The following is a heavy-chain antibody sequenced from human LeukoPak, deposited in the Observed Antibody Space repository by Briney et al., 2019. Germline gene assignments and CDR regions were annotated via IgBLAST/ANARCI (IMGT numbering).Heavy chain of an antibody. CDR3: ARWYSSGWAFDY. Sequence: SQTLSLTCTVSGGTISSYYWNWVRQPPRKGLEWIGYIHYSGSTKYNPSLRSRFTISLDTSKNQHSLKLSSVTAADTAVYYCARWYSSGWAFDYWGQGTLVTVSS. D-gene: IGHD6-19*01. J-gene: IGHJ4*02. CDR1: GGTISSYY. V-gene: IGHV4-59*08. CDR2: IHYSGST.